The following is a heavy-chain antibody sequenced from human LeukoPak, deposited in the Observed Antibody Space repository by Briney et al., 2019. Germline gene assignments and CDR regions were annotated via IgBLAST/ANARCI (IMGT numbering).Heavy chain of an antibody. CDR2: ISYDGSDK. D-gene: IGHD6-13*01. V-gene: IGHV3-30*18. CDR1: GFTFSSYG. Sequence: GRSLRLSCAASGFTFSSYGMHWVRQAPGKGLEWVAVISYDGSDKYYADSVKGRFTISRDNSKNTLYLRMNSLRAEDTAEYYCAKDSHPKQQLLPFDYWGQGTLVTVSS. CDR3: AKDSHPKQQLLPFDY. J-gene: IGHJ4*02.